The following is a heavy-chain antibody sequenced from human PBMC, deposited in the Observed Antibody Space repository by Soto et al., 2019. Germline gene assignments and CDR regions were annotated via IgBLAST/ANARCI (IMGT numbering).Heavy chain of an antibody. D-gene: IGHD3-16*01. J-gene: IGHJ2*01. CDR3: ARTYAGRRDYWYFDV. Sequence: LLQSGPEVKKPGASVKVSCQASGYDFVSYGLSWVRQAPGQGLEWMGWISIFSGDTRYEQNFQGRVAMTTGTDTVYMELRSLKSDDTAVYYCARTYAGRRDYWYFDVWGPGTLVTVSS. V-gene: IGHV1-18*01. CDR2: ISIFSGDT. CDR1: GYDFVSYG.